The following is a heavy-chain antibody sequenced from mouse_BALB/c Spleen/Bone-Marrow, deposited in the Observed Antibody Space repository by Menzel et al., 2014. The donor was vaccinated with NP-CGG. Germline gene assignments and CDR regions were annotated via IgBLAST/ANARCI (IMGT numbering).Heavy chain of an antibody. V-gene: IGHV2-9*02. CDR1: GFSLTSYG. CDR2: IWAGGST. CDR3: AREGRGYYGSSGAAMDY. J-gene: IGHJ4*01. Sequence: VHLVESGPGLVAPSQSLSISCTVSGFSLTSYGLHWVRQPPGQGLEWLGAIWAGGSTNYNSALMSRLTISKDNSKSQVFLKMNSLQTDDTAMYYCAREGRGYYGSSGAAMDYWGQGTKVTVSS. D-gene: IGHD1-1*01.